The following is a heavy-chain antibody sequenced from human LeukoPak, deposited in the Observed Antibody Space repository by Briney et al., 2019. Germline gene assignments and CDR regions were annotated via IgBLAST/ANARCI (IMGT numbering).Heavy chain of an antibody. CDR2: IYYSGST. CDR3: ARQVDYYDSSGDMFDY. D-gene: IGHD3-22*01. Sequence: PSETLSLTCTVSGGSISSSSYYWGWIRQPPGKGLEWIGGIYYSGSTYYNPSLKSRVTISVDTSKNQFSLKLSSVTAADTAVYYCARQVDYYDSSGDMFDYWGQGTLVTVSS. J-gene: IGHJ4*02. CDR1: GGSISSSSYY. V-gene: IGHV4-39*01.